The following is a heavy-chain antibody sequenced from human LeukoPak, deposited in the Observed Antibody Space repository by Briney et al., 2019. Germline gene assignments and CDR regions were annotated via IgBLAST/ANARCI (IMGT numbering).Heavy chain of an antibody. CDR1: GLTFSNYW. Sequence: GGSLRLSCAASGLTFSNYWMSWVRQAPGKGLEWVANIKEDGNEKYYVDSVKGRFTISRENAKKSLYLQMNSLRAEDTAVYYCARDRSRFYYWGQGTPVTVSS. CDR3: ARDRSRFYY. J-gene: IGHJ4*02. V-gene: IGHV3-7*01. CDR2: IKEDGNEK. D-gene: IGHD2-2*01.